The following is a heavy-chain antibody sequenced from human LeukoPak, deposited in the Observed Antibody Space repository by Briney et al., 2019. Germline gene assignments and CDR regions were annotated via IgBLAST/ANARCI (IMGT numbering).Heavy chain of an antibody. D-gene: IGHD3-10*01. CDR2: IYSGGST. CDR3: ARDGSRPGLGMDV. Sequence: LSGGSLRLSCAASGFTFSSDAMTWVRQAPGKGLEWVSVIYSGGSTYYADSVKGRFTISRHNSKNTLYLQMNSLRAEDTAVYYCARDGSRPGLGMDVWGQGTTVTVSS. CDR1: GFTFSSDA. J-gene: IGHJ6*02. V-gene: IGHV3-53*04.